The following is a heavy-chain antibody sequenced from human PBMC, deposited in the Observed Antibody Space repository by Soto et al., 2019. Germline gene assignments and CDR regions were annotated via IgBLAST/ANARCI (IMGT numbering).Heavy chain of an antibody. CDR3: ARTYSTSWANAFDI. J-gene: IGHJ3*02. D-gene: IGHD2-2*01. Sequence: QVLLVESGGGVVQPGKSLRLSCAASGFTFSSYGMHWVRKAPGKGLEWVAIIWSDGSYKHYADSVKGRFTISRDNSNNTLYLQMDSLRAEDTAVYYCARTYSTSWANAFDIGGQGTLVTVSS. V-gene: IGHV3-33*01. CDR1: GFTFSSYG. CDR2: IWSDGSYK.